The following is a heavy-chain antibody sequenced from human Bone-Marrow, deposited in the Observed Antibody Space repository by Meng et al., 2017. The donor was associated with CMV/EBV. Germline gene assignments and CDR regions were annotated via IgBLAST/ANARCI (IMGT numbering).Heavy chain of an antibody. J-gene: IGHJ3*02. Sequence: GESLRLSCAASGFTFSSYAMSWVRQAPGKGLEWVANIKQDGSEKYYVDSVKGRFTISRDNAKNSLYLQMNSLRAEDTAVYYCARIDHLTAFDIWGQGTMVTVSS. CDR3: ARIDHLTAFDI. D-gene: IGHD3-9*01. CDR1: GFTFSSYA. CDR2: IKQDGSEK. V-gene: IGHV3-7*01.